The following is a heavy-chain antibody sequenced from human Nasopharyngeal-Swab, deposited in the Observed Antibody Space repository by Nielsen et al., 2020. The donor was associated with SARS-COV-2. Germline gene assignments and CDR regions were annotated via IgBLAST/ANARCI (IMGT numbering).Heavy chain of an antibody. J-gene: IGHJ6*02. CDR2: IYYTGST. V-gene: IGHV4-31*02. Sequence: RQAPGKGLEWIGYIYYTGSTYCNPSLKSRVTISVDTSKNQFSLKLTSVTAADTAAHYCARYPSSSWSSYGMDVWGQGTTVTVSS. CDR3: ARYPSSSWSSYGMDV. D-gene: IGHD6-13*01.